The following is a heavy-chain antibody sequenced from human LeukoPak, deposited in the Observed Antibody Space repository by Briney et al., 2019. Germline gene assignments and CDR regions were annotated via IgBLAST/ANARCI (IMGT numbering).Heavy chain of an antibody. CDR2: IYHSGST. V-gene: IGHV4-38-2*02. CDR3: ARTPRNGYSSGWYGRTFDY. D-gene: IGHD6-19*01. Sequence: PSETLSLTCTVSGYSISSGYYWGWIRQPPGKGLEWIGSIYHSGSTYYNPSLKSRVTISVDTSKNQFSLKLSSVTAADTAVYYCARTPRNGYSSGWYGRTFDYWGQGTLVTVSS. J-gene: IGHJ4*02. CDR1: GYSISSGYY.